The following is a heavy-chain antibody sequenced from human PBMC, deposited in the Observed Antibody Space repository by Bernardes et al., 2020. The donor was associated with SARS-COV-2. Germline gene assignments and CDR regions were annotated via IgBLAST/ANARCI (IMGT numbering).Heavy chain of an antibody. V-gene: IGHV4-39*01. CDR1: GGSISSSSYY. Sequence: SETLSLTCTVSGGSISSSSYYWGWIRQPPGTGLEWIGSIYYSGSTYYNPSLKSRVTISVDTSKHQFSLKLSSVTAADTAVYYCASVVLLWFGERRFDPWGQGTLVTVSS. J-gene: IGHJ5*02. CDR3: ASVVLLWFGERRFDP. CDR2: IYYSGST. D-gene: IGHD3-10*01.